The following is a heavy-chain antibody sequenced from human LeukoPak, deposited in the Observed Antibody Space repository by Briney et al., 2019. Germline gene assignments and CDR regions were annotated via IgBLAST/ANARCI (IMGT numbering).Heavy chain of an antibody. CDR1: GGSVSSGDYY. V-gene: IGHV4-30-4*08. Sequence: SETLSLTCTVSGGSVSSGDYYWSWIRQPPGKGLEWIGYIYYSVNTYYNPSLKSRLTISVDTSKNQFSLKLTSVTAADTAVYYCARARRFAAAGTTAFDIWGQGTMVTVSS. J-gene: IGHJ3*02. CDR2: IYYSVNT. CDR3: ARARRFAAAGTTAFDI. D-gene: IGHD6-13*01.